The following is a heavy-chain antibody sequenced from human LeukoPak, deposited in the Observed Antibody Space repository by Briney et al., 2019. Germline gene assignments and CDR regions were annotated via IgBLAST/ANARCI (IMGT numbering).Heavy chain of an antibody. D-gene: IGHD1-1*01. V-gene: IGHV3-30*04. CDR1: GFTFSSYA. Sequence: GGSLRLSCAASGFTFSSYAMHWVRQAPGKGLEGVAVISYDGSNKYYADSVKGRFTISRDNSKNTLYLQMNSLRGEDTAVYYCARDRAHWNDDWFDPWGQGTLVTVSS. CDR2: ISYDGSNK. CDR3: ARDRAHWNDDWFDP. J-gene: IGHJ5*02.